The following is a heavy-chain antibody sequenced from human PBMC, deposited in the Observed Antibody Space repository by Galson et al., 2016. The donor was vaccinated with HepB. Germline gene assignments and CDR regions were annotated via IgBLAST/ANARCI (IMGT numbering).Heavy chain of an antibody. V-gene: IGHV6-1*01. CDR1: GDSVSNKSAA. D-gene: IGHD6-25*01. CDR2: TYYRSKWYH. Sequence: CAISGDSVSNKSAAWIGVRQSPSRGLEWLGRTYYRSKWYHDYAVSVKRKISINPDASKNQFSLQLNSVTPEDTAVDVCARGIGRLRYVLGDWGQGTLVTVSS. CDR3: ARGIGRLRYVLGD. J-gene: IGHJ4*02.